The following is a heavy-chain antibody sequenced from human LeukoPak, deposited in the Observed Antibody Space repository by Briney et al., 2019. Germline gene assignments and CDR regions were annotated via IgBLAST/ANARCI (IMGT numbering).Heavy chain of an antibody. Sequence: SGTLSLTCTVSGGSISSYYRSWIRQPPGKGLEWIGYIYYSGSTNYNPSLKSRVTISVDTSKNQFSLKLSSVTAADTAVYYCARDSQVAGTDYWGQGTLVTVSS. CDR1: GGSISSYY. D-gene: IGHD6-19*01. J-gene: IGHJ4*02. V-gene: IGHV4-59*01. CDR3: ARDSQVAGTDY. CDR2: IYYSGST.